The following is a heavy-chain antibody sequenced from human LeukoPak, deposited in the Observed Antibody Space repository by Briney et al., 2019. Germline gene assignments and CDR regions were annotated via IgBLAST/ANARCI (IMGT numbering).Heavy chain of an antibody. J-gene: IGHJ4*02. CDR3: ARDLSIVGATTDY. CDR2: IYHSGST. CDR1: GGSISSGGYY. Sequence: SETLSLTCTVSGGSISSGGYYWSWIRQPPGKGLEWIGYIYHSGSTYYNPSLKSRVTISVDRSKNQFSLKLSSVTAADTAVYYCARDLSIVGATTDYWGQGTLVTVSS. V-gene: IGHV4-30-2*01. D-gene: IGHD1-26*01.